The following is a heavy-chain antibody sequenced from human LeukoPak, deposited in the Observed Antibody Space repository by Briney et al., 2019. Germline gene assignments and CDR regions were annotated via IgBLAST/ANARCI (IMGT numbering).Heavy chain of an antibody. D-gene: IGHD3-22*01. CDR1: GYSISSGYY. J-gene: IGHJ4*02. CDR3: ARVPYYYDSSGYPDY. CDR2: IYHSGST. V-gene: IGHV4-38-2*02. Sequence: PSETLSLTCTVSGYSISSGYYWGWIRQPPGKGLEWIGSIYHSGSTYYNPSLKSRVTISVDTSKNQFSLKLSSVTAADTAVYYCARVPYYYDSSGYPDYWGQGTLVTVSS.